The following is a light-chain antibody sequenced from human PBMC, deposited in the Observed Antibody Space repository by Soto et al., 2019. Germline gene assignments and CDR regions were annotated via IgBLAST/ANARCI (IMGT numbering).Light chain of an antibody. J-gene: IGKJ4*01. V-gene: IGKV3-11*01. Sequence: EIVLPQSPATLSLSPGERATLSCRASQSVSSYLAWYQQKPGQAPRLLIYDASNRATGIPARFSGGGSGADFTLTITSLEPEDFSVYYCQQRRNCPLTVGGGTEVEIK. CDR3: QQRRNCPLT. CDR1: QSVSSY. CDR2: DAS.